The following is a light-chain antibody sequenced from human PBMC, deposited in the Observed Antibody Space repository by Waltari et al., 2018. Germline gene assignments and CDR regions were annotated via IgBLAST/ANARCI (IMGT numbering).Light chain of an antibody. CDR1: QSISTW. Sequence: DIQMTKSTSTLSASVGDRVTITCRASQSISTWLAWYQQKPGKAPKLLIYKASSLQSGVPSRFSVSGSGTEFALTISSLQPDDFATYYCQQYNSYSYIFGQGTKLEI. V-gene: IGKV1-5*03. J-gene: IGKJ2*01. CDR2: KAS. CDR3: QQYNSYSYI.